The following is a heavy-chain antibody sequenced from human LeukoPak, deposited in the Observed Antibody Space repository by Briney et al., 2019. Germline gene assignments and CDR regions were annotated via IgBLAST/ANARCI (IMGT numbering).Heavy chain of an antibody. CDR2: IYYSGST. V-gene: IGHV4-61*01. CDR1: GGSVSSGSYY. D-gene: IGHD4-17*01. J-gene: IGHJ4*02. CDR3: ARASALRHFDY. Sequence: SETLSPTCTVSGGSVSSGSYYWSWIRQPPGKGLEWIGYIYYSGSTNYNPSLKSRVTISVDTSKNQFSLKLSSVTAADTAVYYCARASALRHFDYWGQGTLVTVSS.